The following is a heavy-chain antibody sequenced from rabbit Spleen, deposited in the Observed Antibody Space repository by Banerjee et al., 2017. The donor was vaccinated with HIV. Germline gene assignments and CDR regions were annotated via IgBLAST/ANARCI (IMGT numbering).Heavy chain of an antibody. CDR2: IYIGNGYT. J-gene: IGHJ4*01. Sequence: QSLEESGGDLVKPGASLTLTCKASGFSFSSTYYICWVRQAPGKGLEWIGCIYIGNGYTYYATWARGRFTSSKTSSTTVTLQMSSLTAADTATYFCAREAGGSYFPLWGPGTLVTVS. D-gene: IGHD1-1*01. V-gene: IGHV1S40*01. CDR3: AREAGGSYFPL. CDR1: GFSFSSTYY.